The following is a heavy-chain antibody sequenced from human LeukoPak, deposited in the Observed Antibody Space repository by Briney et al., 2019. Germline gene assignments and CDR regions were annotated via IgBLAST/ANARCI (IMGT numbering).Heavy chain of an antibody. CDR2: IYYSGST. D-gene: IGHD3-9*01. Sequence: SQTLSLTCTVSGGSVSSSSYYWGWIRRPPGKGLEWIGNIYYSGSTYYNPSRTSRVTMSVDTSNNQFSLKMHSVTAADTAVYYCARLSKGRFFDYIFDYWGQGTLVTVSS. CDR3: ARLSKGRFFDYIFDY. J-gene: IGHJ4*02. V-gene: IGHV4-39*01. CDR1: GGSVSSSSYY.